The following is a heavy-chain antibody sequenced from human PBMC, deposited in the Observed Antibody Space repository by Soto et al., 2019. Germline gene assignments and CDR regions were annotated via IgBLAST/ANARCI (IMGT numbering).Heavy chain of an antibody. V-gene: IGHV3-48*02. J-gene: IGHJ4*02. CDR3: ARGVEAYGDYGEGLYFDY. CDR2: ISSSSSTI. Sequence: EVQLVESGGGLVQPGGSLRLSCAASGFTFSSYSMNWVRQAPGKGLEWVSYISSSSSTIYYADSVKGRFTISRDNAKNSLYLQMNSLREEDTAVYYCARGVEAYGDYGEGLYFDYWGQGTLVTVSS. D-gene: IGHD4-17*01. CDR1: GFTFSSYS.